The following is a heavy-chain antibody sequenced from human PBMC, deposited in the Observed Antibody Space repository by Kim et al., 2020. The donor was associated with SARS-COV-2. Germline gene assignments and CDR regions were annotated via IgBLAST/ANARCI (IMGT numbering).Heavy chain of an antibody. CDR3: ARDPLRVPAAIWGGGYYGMDV. D-gene: IGHD2-2*01. CDR2: IYYSGST. CDR1: GGSISSSSYY. V-gene: IGHV4-39*07. J-gene: IGHJ6*02. Sequence: SETLSLTCTVSGGSISSSSYYWGWIRQPPGKGLEWIGSIYYSGSTYYNPSLKSRVTISVDTSKNQFSLKLSSVTAADTAVYYCARDPLRVPAAIWGGGYYGMDVWGQGATVTVSS.